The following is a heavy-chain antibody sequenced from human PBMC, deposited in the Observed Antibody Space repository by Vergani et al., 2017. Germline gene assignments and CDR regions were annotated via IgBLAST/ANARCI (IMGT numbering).Heavy chain of an antibody. CDR1: GFTFQAYA. J-gene: IGHJ6*03. D-gene: IGHD2-2*02. CDR2: IDRNYGVK. V-gene: IGHV3-20*04. CDR3: AREQVPAAIRLNVGNYMDV. Sequence: EVQLLESGGGLVQPGGSLRLSCTASGFTFQAYAFHWVRQVSGRGLEWVSGIDRNYGVKNGNSFEGRFSISRDNAKNTLYLQMSSLRAEDTAVYYCAREQVPAAIRLNVGNYMDVWGKGTTVIVSS.